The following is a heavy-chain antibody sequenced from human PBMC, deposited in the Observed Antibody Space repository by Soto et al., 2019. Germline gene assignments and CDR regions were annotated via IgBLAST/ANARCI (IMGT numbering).Heavy chain of an antibody. CDR2: ISYDGSNK. CDR3: ARGPGHLAYYDSSGYNYYYYGMDV. V-gene: IGHV3-30-3*01. Sequence: GGSLRLSCAASGLTFTSYAMHCVRQAPGKGLEWVAVISYDGSNKYYADSVKGRFTISRDNSKNTLYLQMNSLRAEDTAVYYCARGPGHLAYYDSSGYNYYYYGMDVWGQGT. J-gene: IGHJ6*02. CDR1: GLTFTSYA. D-gene: IGHD3-22*01.